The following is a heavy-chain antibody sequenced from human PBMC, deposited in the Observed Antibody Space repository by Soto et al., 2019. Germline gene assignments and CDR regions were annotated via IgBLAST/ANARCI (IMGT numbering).Heavy chain of an antibody. CDR1: GFTLRTYT. CDR2: ISGSGSMM. Sequence: GGSLRLSCAASGFTLRTYTMNWVRQAPGKGLEWLAYISGSGSMMYYADSVKGRFTISRDNAKKSLYLQMTSLRAEDTAVYYCAKEATIINNFDYWGQGTLVTVSS. CDR3: AKEATIINNFDY. V-gene: IGHV3-48*04. J-gene: IGHJ4*02. D-gene: IGHD1-26*01.